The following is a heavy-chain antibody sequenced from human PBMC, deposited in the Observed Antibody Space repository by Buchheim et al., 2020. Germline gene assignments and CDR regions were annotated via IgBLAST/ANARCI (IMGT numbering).Heavy chain of an antibody. V-gene: IGHV3-30*18. D-gene: IGHD3-22*01. J-gene: IGHJ4*01. Sequence: QVQLVESGGGVVQPGRSLTLSCVGSGFIFSSYDMHWVRQAPGQGLEWVAVMSYDGTKKYYADSMKGRTTVSRDNSKNTLYLQLNSLRAEDTAVYYCAKDRYYFDSSAYYFDSWGHGTL. CDR2: MSYDGTKK. CDR3: AKDRYYFDSSAYYFDS. CDR1: GFIFSSYD.